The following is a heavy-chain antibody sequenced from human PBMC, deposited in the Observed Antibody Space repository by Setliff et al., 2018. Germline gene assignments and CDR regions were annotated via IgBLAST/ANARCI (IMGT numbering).Heavy chain of an antibody. CDR1: GGSISSGGYY. CDR2: IYYSGST. J-gene: IGHJ3*02. CDR3: ARDPLTTTVRHAFDI. Sequence: PSETLSLTCTVSGGSISSGGYYWSWIRQHPGKGLEWIGYIYYSGSTYYNPSLKSRVTISVDTSKNQFSLKLSSVTAADTAVYYCARDPLTTTVRHAFDIWGQGTRVTVS. V-gene: IGHV4-31*03. D-gene: IGHD4-4*01.